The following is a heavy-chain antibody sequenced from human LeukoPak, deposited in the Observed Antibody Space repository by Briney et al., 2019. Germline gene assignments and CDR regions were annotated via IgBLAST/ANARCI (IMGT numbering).Heavy chain of an antibody. D-gene: IGHD5-18*01. CDR1: GGSISSYY. Sequence: SETLSLTCTVSGGSISSYYWSWIRQPPGKGLEWIGYIYYSGSTNYNPSLKSRVTISVDTSKNQFSLKLSSVTAADTAVYYCARDSRGYSYACGAFDIWGQGTMVTVSS. CDR2: IYYSGST. V-gene: IGHV4-59*12. CDR3: ARDSRGYSYACGAFDI. J-gene: IGHJ3*02.